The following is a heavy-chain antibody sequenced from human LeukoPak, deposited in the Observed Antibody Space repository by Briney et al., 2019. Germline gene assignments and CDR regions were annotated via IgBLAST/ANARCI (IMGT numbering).Heavy chain of an antibody. CDR1: GGSISSGGYY. D-gene: IGHD3-22*01. Sequence: SQTLSLTCTVSGGSISSGGYYWSWIRQHPGTGLEWIGYIYYSGSTYYNPSLKSRVTISVDTSKNQFSLKLSSATAADTAVYYCARAQTYYYDSSGPFQIDYWGQGTLVTVSS. J-gene: IGHJ4*02. CDR2: IYYSGST. V-gene: IGHV4-31*03. CDR3: ARAQTYYYDSSGPFQIDY.